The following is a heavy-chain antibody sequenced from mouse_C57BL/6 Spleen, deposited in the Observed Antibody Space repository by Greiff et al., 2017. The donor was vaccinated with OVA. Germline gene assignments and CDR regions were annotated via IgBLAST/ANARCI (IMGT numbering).Heavy chain of an antibody. CDR3: TSSTMVTTEGFAY. CDR1: GFNIKDDY. CDR2: IDPENGDT. Sequence: EVQLQQSGAELVRPGASVKLSCTASGFNIKDDYMHWVKQRPEQGLEWIGWIDPENGDTEYASKFQGKATITADTSSNTAYRQLSSLTSEDTAVYYCTSSTMVTTEGFAYWGQGTLVTVSA. V-gene: IGHV14-4*01. D-gene: IGHD2-1*01. J-gene: IGHJ3*01.